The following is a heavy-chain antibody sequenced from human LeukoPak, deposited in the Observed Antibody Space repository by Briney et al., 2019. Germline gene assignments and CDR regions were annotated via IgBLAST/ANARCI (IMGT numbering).Heavy chain of an antibody. J-gene: IGHJ4*02. CDR2: IKQDGSEK. D-gene: IGHD3-10*01. CDR3: ARAQGETYYYGSGSYYIDY. V-gene: IGHV3-7*01. Sequence: GGSLRLSCAASGFTFSDHYMDWVRQAPGKGLEWVANIKQDGSEKYYVDSVKGRFTISRDNAKNSLYLQMNSLRAEDTAVYYCARAQGETYYYGSGSYYIDYWGQGTLVTVSS. CDR1: GFTFSDHY.